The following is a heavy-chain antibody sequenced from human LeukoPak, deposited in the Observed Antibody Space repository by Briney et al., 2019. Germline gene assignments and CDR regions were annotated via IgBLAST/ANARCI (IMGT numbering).Heavy chain of an antibody. CDR3: ARGSTSDWPLDH. Sequence: GASVTVSCKASGYTFSDYAMHWVRQAPGQRLEWMGWIDAGNGDTRYSQKFQGRVTITRDTSASTAYIELRSLRSEDTAMYYCARGSTSDWPLDHWGQETLVTISS. CDR2: IDAGNGDT. J-gene: IGHJ4*02. CDR1: GYTFSDYA. V-gene: IGHV1-3*01. D-gene: IGHD2-2*01.